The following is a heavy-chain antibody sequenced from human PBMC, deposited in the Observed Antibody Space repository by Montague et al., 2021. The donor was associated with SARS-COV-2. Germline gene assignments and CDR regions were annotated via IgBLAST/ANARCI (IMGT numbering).Heavy chain of an antibody. CDR2: ISDIGST. CDR1: GGSFNGYY. CDR3: VRERECSGGSCYGPDDDAFDI. D-gene: IGHD2-15*01. J-gene: IGHJ3*02. V-gene: IGHV4-34*01. Sequence: SETLSLTCAVYGGSFNGYYWNWIRQPPGKGLEWLGEISDIGSTTYNPSLESRLTTSVDRSKNQFSLRLTSVTAADTAVYYCVRERECSGGSCYGPDDDAFDIWGQGTMVTVSS.